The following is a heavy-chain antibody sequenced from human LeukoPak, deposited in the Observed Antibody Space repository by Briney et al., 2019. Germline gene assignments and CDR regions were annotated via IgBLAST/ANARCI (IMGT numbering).Heavy chain of an antibody. V-gene: IGHV3-21*04. J-gene: IGHJ5*02. CDR2: ISSSSSYI. CDR1: GFTFSSYS. Sequence: GGSLRLSCAASGFTFSSYSMNWVRQAPGKGLEWVSSISSSSSYIYYADSVKGRFTISRDNAKNSPYLQMNSLRAEDTAVYYCARDRGYNWNHGWFDPWGQGTLVTVSS. D-gene: IGHD1-20*01. CDR3: ARDRGYNWNHGWFDP.